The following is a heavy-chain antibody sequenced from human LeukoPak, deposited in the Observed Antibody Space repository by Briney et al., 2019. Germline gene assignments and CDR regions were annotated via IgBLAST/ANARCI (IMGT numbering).Heavy chain of an antibody. CDR3: ARVGIVVTMFIDY. V-gene: IGHV4-30-4*01. Sequence: SQTLSLTCTVSGGSISSGDYYWSWIRQPPRKGLEWIGYIYYSGSTYYNPSLKSRVTISVDTSKNQFSLKLSSVTAADTAVYYCARVGIVVTMFIDYWGQGTLVTVSS. D-gene: IGHD5-12*01. CDR2: IYYSGST. J-gene: IGHJ4*02. CDR1: GGSISSGDYY.